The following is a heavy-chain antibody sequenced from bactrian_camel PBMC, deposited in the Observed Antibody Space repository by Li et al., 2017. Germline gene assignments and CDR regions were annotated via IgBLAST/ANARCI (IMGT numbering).Heavy chain of an antibody. D-gene: IGHD1*01. CDR2: INRDGTST. Sequence: VQLVESGGGLVQPGGTLRLSCVASGFTFSNYDMSWVRRTPRQGLWWISGINRDGTSTYYEDSVKGRFTISQDNAKNVLYLQMNSLKPEDTAMYYCAADGPCVTVPEGEDNWLTYKYRGQGTQVTVS. V-gene: IGHV3S40*01. J-gene: IGHJ4*01. CDR1: GFTFSNYD. CDR3: AADGPCVTVPEGEDNWLTYKY.